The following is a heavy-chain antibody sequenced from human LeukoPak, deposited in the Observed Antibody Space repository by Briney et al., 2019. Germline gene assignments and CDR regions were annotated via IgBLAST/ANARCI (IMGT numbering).Heavy chain of an antibody. Sequence: SETLSLTCAVYGGSFSGYYWSWIRQPPGKGLEWIGEINHSGSTNYNPSLKSRVTISVDMSKNQFSLKLSSVTAADTAVYYCARGRQHDNWFDPWGQGTLVTVSS. CDR1: GGSFSGYY. CDR2: INHSGST. CDR3: ARGRQHDNWFDP. V-gene: IGHV4-34*01. J-gene: IGHJ5*02. D-gene: IGHD6-13*01.